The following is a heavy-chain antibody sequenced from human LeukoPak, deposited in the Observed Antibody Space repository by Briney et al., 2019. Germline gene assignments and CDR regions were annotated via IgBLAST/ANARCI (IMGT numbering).Heavy chain of an antibody. J-gene: IGHJ5*02. CDR2: INPNSGGT. V-gene: IGHV1-2*02. CDR3: AGEGLRAFFRYFDPNRPVDP. CDR1: GYTFTGYY. Sequence: ASAKVSCKASGYTFTGYYMHWVRQAPAQGLERMGWINPNSGGTNYAQKFQGRVTMTRDTSSSTVYMELSRLRSDDAAVYYCAGEGLRAFFRYFDPNRPVDPWGQGTLVTVSS. D-gene: IGHD3-9*01.